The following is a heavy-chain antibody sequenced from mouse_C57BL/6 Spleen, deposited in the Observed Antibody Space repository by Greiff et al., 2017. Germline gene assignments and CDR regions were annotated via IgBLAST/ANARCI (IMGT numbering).Heavy chain of an antibody. CDR1: GFTFSSYT. CDR2: ISGGGGNT. D-gene: IGHD3-3*01. Sequence: EVQGVESGGGLVKPGGSLKLSCAASGFTFSSYTMSWVRQTPEKRLEWVATISGGGGNTYYPDSVKGRFTISRDKAKNTLYLQMSSLRSEDTALYYCARQGLGRGDFDDWGQGTTLTVSS. CDR3: ARQGLGRGDFDD. V-gene: IGHV5-9*01. J-gene: IGHJ2*01.